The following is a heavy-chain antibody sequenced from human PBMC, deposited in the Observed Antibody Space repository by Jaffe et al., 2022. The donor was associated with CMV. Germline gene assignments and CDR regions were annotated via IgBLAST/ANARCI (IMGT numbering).Heavy chain of an antibody. CDR2: IYHSGSST. J-gene: IGHJ4*02. Sequence: QVQLQQWGAGLLKPSETLSLTCAVSGEPFSGYFWSWVRQSPGKGLEWIGEIYHSGSSTNYNPSLKSRVSISVDTSKNQFSLMLTSLSAADTGVYYCARARFIVRLWPFFDFWGPGSLVTVSS. D-gene: IGHD3-16*02. V-gene: IGHV4-34*01. CDR3: ARARFIVRLWPFFDF. CDR1: GEPFSGYF.